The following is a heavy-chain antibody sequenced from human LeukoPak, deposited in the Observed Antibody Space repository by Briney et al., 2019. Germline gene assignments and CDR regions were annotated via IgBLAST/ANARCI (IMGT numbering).Heavy chain of an antibody. Sequence: PGGSLRLSCAASGFTFSNYAMNWVRQAPGKGLEWVSAISGSSGNTYYADSVKGRFTISRDNSKNTLYLQMNSLRAEDTAVYYCAKDEWVGATHIDYWGQGTLVTVSS. V-gene: IGHV3-23*01. J-gene: IGHJ4*02. CDR3: AKDEWVGATHIDY. D-gene: IGHD1-26*01. CDR2: ISGSSGNT. CDR1: GFTFSNYA.